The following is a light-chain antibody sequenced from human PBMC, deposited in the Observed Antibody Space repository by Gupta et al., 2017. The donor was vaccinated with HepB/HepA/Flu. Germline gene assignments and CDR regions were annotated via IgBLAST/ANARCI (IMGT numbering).Light chain of an antibody. CDR3: CSSAGSHYV. CDR2: DVN. V-gene: IGLV2-11*01. Sequence: QSALTQPRSVSGAPGQSVTIACNGTRGDVGAYNYVSWYQQFPGKAPKLMIYDVNKRPSGVPDRFSASKSGNTASLTISGLQSADEAYYYCCSSAGSHYVFGTGTKVTVL. J-gene: IGLJ1*01. CDR1: RGDVGAYNY.